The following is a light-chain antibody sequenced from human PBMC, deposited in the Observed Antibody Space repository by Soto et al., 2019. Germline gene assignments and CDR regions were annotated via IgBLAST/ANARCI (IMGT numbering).Light chain of an antibody. CDR1: QSVSSN. CDR3: QQYNNWPQT. J-gene: IGKJ1*01. CDR2: GAS. V-gene: IGKV3-15*01. Sequence: EIVMNQSASTLSVTPGERATLSCRASQSVSSNLAWYQQKPGQAPRLLIYGASTRATGIPARFSGSGSGTEFTLTISSLQSEDFAVYYCQQYNNWPQTFGQGTKVDTK.